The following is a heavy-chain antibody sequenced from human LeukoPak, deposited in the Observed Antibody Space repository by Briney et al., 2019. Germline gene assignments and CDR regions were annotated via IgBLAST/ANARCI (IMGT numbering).Heavy chain of an antibody. Sequence: GGSLRLSCAASGFTFSTYAMSWVRQAPGQGLEWVTAISGSGGSTFYADSVKGRFTISRDNSKKTLDVQMNSLRVEDAAVYYCAKGLGNMVRGVIIGDFDYWVQGILVTVSS. CDR2: ISGSGGST. CDR1: GFTFSTYA. CDR3: AKGLGNMVRGVIIGDFDY. V-gene: IGHV3-23*01. D-gene: IGHD3-10*01. J-gene: IGHJ4*02.